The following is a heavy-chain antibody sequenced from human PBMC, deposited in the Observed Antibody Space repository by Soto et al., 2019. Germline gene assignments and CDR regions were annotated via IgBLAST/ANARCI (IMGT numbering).Heavy chain of an antibody. CDR2: MNPNSGNT. D-gene: IGHD3-3*01. J-gene: IGHJ4*02. Sequence: SVKVSCKASGYTFTSYDINWVRQATGQGLEWMGWMNPNSGNTGYAQKFQGRVTMTRNTSISTAYMELSSLRSEDTAVYYCARGGSYDFWSGYYRDYWGQGTLVTASS. V-gene: IGHV1-8*01. CDR3: ARGGSYDFWSGYYRDY. CDR1: GYTFTSYD.